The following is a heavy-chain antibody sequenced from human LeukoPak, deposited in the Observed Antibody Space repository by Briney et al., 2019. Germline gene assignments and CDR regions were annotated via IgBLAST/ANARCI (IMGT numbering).Heavy chain of an antibody. V-gene: IGHV1-18*01. Sequence: ASVKVSCKVSGYTLTELSMHWVRQAPGQGLEWMGWISAYNGNTNYAQKLQGRVTMTTDTSTSTAYMELRSLRSDDTAVYYCARDDYGYWGQGTLVTVSS. CDR2: ISAYNGNT. CDR3: ARDDYGY. CDR1: GYTLTELS. J-gene: IGHJ4*02. D-gene: IGHD4-17*01.